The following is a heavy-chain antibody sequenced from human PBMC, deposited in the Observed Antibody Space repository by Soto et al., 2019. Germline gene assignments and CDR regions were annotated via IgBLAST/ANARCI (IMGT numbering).Heavy chain of an antibody. CDR1: GFTFDSYA. Sequence: EVQLLESGGGLVQPGGSLRLSCAASGFTFDSYAMSWVRQAPGKGLEWVSAISGSGGSTYYADSVKGRFTISRDNSKITLYLQMNSLRAEDTAVYYCAKHPFWGYDNSGYYHYWGQGTLVTVSS. D-gene: IGHD3-22*01. V-gene: IGHV3-23*01. J-gene: IGHJ4*02. CDR3: AKHPFWGYDNSGYYHY. CDR2: ISGSGGST.